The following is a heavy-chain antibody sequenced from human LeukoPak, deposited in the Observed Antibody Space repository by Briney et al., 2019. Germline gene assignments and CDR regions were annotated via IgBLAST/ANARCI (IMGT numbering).Heavy chain of an antibody. J-gene: IGHJ2*01. V-gene: IGHV4-34*01. D-gene: IGHD3-9*01. Sequence: SETLSLTCAVYGGSFSGYYWSWIRQPPGKGLEWIGEINHSGSTNYNPSLKSRVTISVDTSKNQFSLRLSSVTAADTAVYFCGRRTSYDTLTGYIYWYFDLWGRGTLVTVSS. CDR2: INHSGST. CDR1: GGSFSGYY. CDR3: GRRTSYDTLTGYIYWYFDL.